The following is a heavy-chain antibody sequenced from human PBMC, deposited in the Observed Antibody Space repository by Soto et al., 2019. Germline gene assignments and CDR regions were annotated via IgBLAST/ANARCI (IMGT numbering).Heavy chain of an antibody. CDR3: ARPREPYGYGHDAFDI. Sequence: SETLSLTCTVSRGSISSSSYYWGWIRQPPGKGLEWIGNIYYTGNTYYNPSLKSRVTMSVDSSKNQFSLKLSSVTAADTAMYYCARPREPYGYGHDAFDIWGQGTMVTVSS. D-gene: IGHD5-18*01. CDR2: IYYTGNT. CDR1: RGSISSSSYY. V-gene: IGHV4-39*01. J-gene: IGHJ3*02.